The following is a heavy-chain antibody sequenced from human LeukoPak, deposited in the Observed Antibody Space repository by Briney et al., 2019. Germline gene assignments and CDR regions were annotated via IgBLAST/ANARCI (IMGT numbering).Heavy chain of an antibody. CDR1: GFTFSSYW. J-gene: IGHJ4*02. D-gene: IGHD3-22*01. CDR3: AKMGPYYYESSGYYGGDS. Sequence: PGGSLRLSCAASGFTFSSYWMSWARQAPGKGLEWVANIKQDGSEKYYVDSVKGRFTISRDNSKNTLYLQMNSLRAEDTAVYYCAKMGPYYYESSGYYGGDSWGQGTLVTVSS. CDR2: IKQDGSEK. V-gene: IGHV3-7*03.